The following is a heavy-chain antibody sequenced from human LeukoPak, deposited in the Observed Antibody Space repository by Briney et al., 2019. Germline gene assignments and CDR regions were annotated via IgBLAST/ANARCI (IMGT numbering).Heavy chain of an antibody. CDR1: EFPFNNHW. CDR3: AKLSTYSGTYNFDY. Sequence: GGSLRLSCVVSEFPFNNHWMSWVRQSAGKRLEWVANIDQDGDEKYYVGSVKGRFTISRDNAKNSLDLQMDSLRAEDTALYYCAKLSTYSGTYNFDYWGQGTLVTVSS. J-gene: IGHJ4*02. V-gene: IGHV3-7*03. D-gene: IGHD1-26*01. CDR2: IDQDGDEK.